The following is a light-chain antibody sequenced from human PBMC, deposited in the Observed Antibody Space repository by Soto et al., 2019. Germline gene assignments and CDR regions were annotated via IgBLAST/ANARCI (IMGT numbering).Light chain of an antibody. CDR3: QQYGSSLWT. J-gene: IGKJ1*01. CDR1: QSVRNN. Sequence: EIVMTQSPATLSVSPGERATVPCRASQSVRNNLAWYQQKPGQAPRLLIYDASNRATGIPARFSGSGSGTDFTLTISSLEPEDFAVYYCQQYGSSLWTFGQGTKVDIK. V-gene: IGKV3D-15*01. CDR2: DAS.